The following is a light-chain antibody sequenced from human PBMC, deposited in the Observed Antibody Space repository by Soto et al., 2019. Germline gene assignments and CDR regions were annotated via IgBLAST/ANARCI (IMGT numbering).Light chain of an antibody. CDR3: QQYNNWPPYT. V-gene: IGKV3-15*01. CDR2: GAS. CDR1: QTIANN. J-gene: IGKJ2*01. Sequence: ETVMTQSPATLSVSPGERATLSCRASQTIANNLAWYQQRPGQAPRLLIYGASTRATGIPARFSGSGSGTDFTLTISSLQSEDFAIYYGQQYNNWPPYTFGQGTKLEIK.